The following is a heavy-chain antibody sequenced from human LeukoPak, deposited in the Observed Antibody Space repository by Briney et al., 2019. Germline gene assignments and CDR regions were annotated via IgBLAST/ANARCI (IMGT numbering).Heavy chain of an antibody. CDR3: ARNGAYGSGRRYYYGMDV. CDR2: MNPNSGNT. CDR1: GYTFTSYD. J-gene: IGHJ6*02. V-gene: IGHV1-8*01. D-gene: IGHD3-10*01. Sequence: PLASVKVSCKASGYTFTSYDINWVRQATGQGLEWMGWMNPNSGNTGYSQKFQGRATMTRNTSISTAYMELSSLRAEDTAVYYCARNGAYGSGRRYYYGMDVWGQGTTVTVSS.